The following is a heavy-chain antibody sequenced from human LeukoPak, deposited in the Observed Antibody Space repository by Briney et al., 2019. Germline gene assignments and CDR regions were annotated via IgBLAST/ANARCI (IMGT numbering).Heavy chain of an antibody. Sequence: GGSLRLSCAASGFTFSDNYMSWNRQAPGKGLEWVSYISSGGSTIYYADSVKGRFTISRDNAKNSLYLQMNSLRAEDTAVYYCAREGERYYDSSGYYYYYYYGMDVWGQGTTVTVSS. J-gene: IGHJ6*02. CDR1: GFTFSDNY. CDR2: ISSGGSTI. V-gene: IGHV3-11*01. D-gene: IGHD3-22*01. CDR3: AREGERYYDSSGYYYYYYYGMDV.